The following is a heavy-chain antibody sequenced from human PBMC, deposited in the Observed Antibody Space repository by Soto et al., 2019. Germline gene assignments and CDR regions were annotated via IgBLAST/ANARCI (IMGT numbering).Heavy chain of an antibody. CDR1: GYTFTGYY. Sequence: ASVKVSCKASGYTFTGYYMHWVRQAPGQGLEWMGWINPNSGGTNYAQKFQGWVTMTRDTSISTAYMELSRLRSDDTAVYYCARNYGGGLRTFDIWGQGTMVTVSS. CDR3: ARNYGGGLRTFDI. J-gene: IGHJ3*02. CDR2: INPNSGGT. D-gene: IGHD4-17*01. V-gene: IGHV1-2*04.